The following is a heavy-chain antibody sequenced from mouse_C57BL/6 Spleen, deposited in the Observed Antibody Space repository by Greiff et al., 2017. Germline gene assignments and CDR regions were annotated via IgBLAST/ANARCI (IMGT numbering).Heavy chain of an antibody. V-gene: IGHV1-82*01. CDR2: IYPGDGDT. CDR3: AISGDYRNPWYFDV. D-gene: IGHD2-1*01. Sequence: QVQLQQSGPELVKPGASVKISCKASGYAFSSSWMNWVKQRPGKGLEWIGRIYPGDGDTNYNGKFKGKATLTADKSSSTAYMQLSSLTSEDSAVYFCAISGDYRNPWYFDVWGTGTTVTVSS. J-gene: IGHJ1*03. CDR1: GYAFSSSW.